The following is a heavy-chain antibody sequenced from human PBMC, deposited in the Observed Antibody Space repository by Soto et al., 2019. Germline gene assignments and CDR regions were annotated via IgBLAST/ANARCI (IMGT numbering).Heavy chain of an antibody. CDR2: VYHTGST. CDR1: GGSISTNNW. J-gene: IGHJ4*02. D-gene: IGHD2-15*01. Sequence: QVLLQESGPGLINASGTLSLTCGVSGGSISTNNWWSWVRQTPGQGLEWIAEVYHTGSTNYNPSLKSRLTISVDKSENQFSLRLTSVTAADSAVYYCARAKLCNTLSCPHSFDTWGQGTLVSVSS. CDR3: ARAKLCNTLSCPHSFDT. V-gene: IGHV4-4*02.